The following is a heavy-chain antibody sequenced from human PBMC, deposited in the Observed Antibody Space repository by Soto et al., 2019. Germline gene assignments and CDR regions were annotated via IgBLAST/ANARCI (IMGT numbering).Heavy chain of an antibody. D-gene: IGHD1-20*01. J-gene: IGHJ4*02. CDR3: AKNLPITGRFYY. CDR2: IYHSGKT. CDR1: GDSITSTTYF. V-gene: IGHV4-39*01. Sequence: SETLFLTFSLSGDSITSTTYFWAWVRQPPGKGLEWVGSIYHSGKTYYNPSLKSRTTISVDRSRSQFSLQLSSVTAADTAVYYCAKNLPITGRFYYWGQGTVVTVSS.